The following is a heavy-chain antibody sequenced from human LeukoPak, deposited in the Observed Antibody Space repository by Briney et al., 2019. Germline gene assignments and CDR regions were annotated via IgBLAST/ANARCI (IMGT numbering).Heavy chain of an antibody. CDR1: GFTFSSYA. CDR3: ARDHYYYDSSGYLDY. V-gene: IGHV3-30*04. J-gene: IGHJ4*02. D-gene: IGHD3-22*01. CDR2: ISYDGSNK. Sequence: GGSLRLSCAASGFTFSSYAIHWVRQAPGKGLEWLAVISYDGSNKYYAYSVKGRLTISRVNTKNTLCLQRNSLRGEYTAVYYCARDHYYYDSSGYLDYWGQGTLVTVSS.